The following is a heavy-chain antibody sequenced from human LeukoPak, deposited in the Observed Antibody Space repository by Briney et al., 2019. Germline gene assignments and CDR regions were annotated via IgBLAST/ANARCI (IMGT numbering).Heavy chain of an antibody. CDR1: GGSISSYY. J-gene: IGHJ6*02. D-gene: IGHD2-21*02. Sequence: SETLSLTCTVSGGSISSYYWSWIRQPPGKGLEWIGYIYYSGSTNYNPSLKSRVTISVDTSKNQFSLKLSSVTAADSAVYYCASAPPYCGGDCYDYYYGMDVWGQGTTVTVSS. V-gene: IGHV4-59*08. CDR2: IYYSGST. CDR3: ASAPPYCGGDCYDYYYGMDV.